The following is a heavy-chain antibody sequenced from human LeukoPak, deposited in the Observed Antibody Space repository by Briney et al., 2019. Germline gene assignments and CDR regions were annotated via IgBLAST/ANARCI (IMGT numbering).Heavy chain of an antibody. CDR1: GFTFSSYG. Sequence: GRALRLSCAASGFTFSSYGMHWVRQAPGKGLALVAVISYDGSNKYYADSVKGRFTISRDNSKNTLYLQMNSLRAEDTAVYYCAKGTYYYGSTEITGSWYFDLWGRGTLVTVSS. J-gene: IGHJ2*01. D-gene: IGHD3-10*01. V-gene: IGHV3-30*18. CDR2: ISYDGSNK. CDR3: AKGTYYYGSTEITGSWYFDL.